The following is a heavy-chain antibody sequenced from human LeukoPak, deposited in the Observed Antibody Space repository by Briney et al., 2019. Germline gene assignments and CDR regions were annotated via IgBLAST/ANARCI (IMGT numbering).Heavy chain of an antibody. CDR3: AKGDHAVDGSDLDY. V-gene: IGHV3-30*18. D-gene: IGHD6-19*01. CDR2: ISNHGNRK. Sequence: GGSLRLSCVASGFTFSSYGMHWVRQAPGRGLEWLALISNHGNRKYYADAVKGRFTISRDNSKNTFYLQMNSLRADDTAVYYCAKGDHAVDGSDLDYWGQGTLVTVSS. CDR1: GFTFSSYG. J-gene: IGHJ4*02.